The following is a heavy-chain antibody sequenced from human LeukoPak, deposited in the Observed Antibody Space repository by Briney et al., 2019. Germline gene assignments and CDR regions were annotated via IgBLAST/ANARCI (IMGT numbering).Heavy chain of an antibody. CDR2: INSDGSST. Sequence: PGGSLRLSCAASGFTFSSYWMHWVRQAPGKGLVWVSRINSDGSSTSYADSVKGRFTISRDNAKNTLYLQMNSLRAEDTAVYYCARDRYCSSTSCYSWCDPWGQGTLVTVSS. D-gene: IGHD2-2*01. CDR3: ARDRYCSSTSCYSWCDP. J-gene: IGHJ5*02. V-gene: IGHV3-74*01. CDR1: GFTFSSYW.